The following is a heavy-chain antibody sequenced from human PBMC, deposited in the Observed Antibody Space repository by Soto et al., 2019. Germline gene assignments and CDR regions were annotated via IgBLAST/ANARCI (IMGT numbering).Heavy chain of an antibody. Sequence: ASVKVSCKASGYTFTSYYMHWVRQAPGQGLEWMGIINPSGGSTSYAQKFQGRVTMTRDTSTSTVYMELSSLRSEDTAVYYCARLAAAGTKTYYYYGMDVWGQGTTVTVS. CDR2: INPSGGST. V-gene: IGHV1-46*01. CDR3: ARLAAAGTKTYYYYGMDV. CDR1: GYTFTSYY. D-gene: IGHD6-13*01. J-gene: IGHJ6*02.